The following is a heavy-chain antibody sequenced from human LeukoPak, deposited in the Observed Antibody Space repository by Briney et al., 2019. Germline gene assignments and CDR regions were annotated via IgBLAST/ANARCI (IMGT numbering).Heavy chain of an antibody. CDR1: GYSISSGYY. CDR3: ARVATTTNPPQRPFDY. CDR2: IYYSGST. J-gene: IGHJ4*02. V-gene: IGHV4-38-2*01. Sequence: PSETLSHTCAVSGYSISSGYYWGWIRQPPGKGLEWIGRIYYSGSTYYNPSLKSRVTISVDTSKNQFSLKLSSVTAADTAVYYCARVATTTNPPQRPFDYWGQGTLVTVSS. D-gene: IGHD5-12*01.